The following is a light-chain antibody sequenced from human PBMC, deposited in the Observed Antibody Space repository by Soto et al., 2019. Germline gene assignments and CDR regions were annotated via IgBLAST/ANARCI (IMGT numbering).Light chain of an antibody. CDR3: QQRNIWPPVT. V-gene: IGKV3-11*01. Sequence: EIVLTQSPATLSLSPGERATLSCRASPSVANFVAWYQQKPGQAPRLLIYGAFNRATGIPARFSGGGSGTDFTLTISSLEPEDSAVYYCQQRNIWPPVTFGHGTRLEIK. J-gene: IGKJ5*01. CDR1: PSVANF. CDR2: GAF.